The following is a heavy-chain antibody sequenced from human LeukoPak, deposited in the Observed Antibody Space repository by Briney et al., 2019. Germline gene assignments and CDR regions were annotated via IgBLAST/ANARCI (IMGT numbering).Heavy chain of an antibody. CDR3: ARERWDDVFDI. Sequence: LRLSCSASGFTFSSYAMHWIRQPPGKGLEWIGYIYYSGSTYYNPSLKSRVTISEDTSKNQFSLKLSSVTAADTAVYYCARERWDDVFDIWGQGTMVTVSS. J-gene: IGHJ3*02. D-gene: IGHD1-26*01. CDR1: GFTFSSYAMH. CDR2: IYYSGST. V-gene: IGHV4-30-4*01.